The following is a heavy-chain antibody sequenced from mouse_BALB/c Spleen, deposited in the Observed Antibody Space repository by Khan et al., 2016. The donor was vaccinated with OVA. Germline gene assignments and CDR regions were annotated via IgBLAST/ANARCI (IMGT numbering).Heavy chain of an antibody. CDR2: ITPSTGYT. CDR3: ANHGSSSAWLTY. CDR1: GYTFTSYW. J-gene: IGHJ3*01. V-gene: IGHV1-7*01. Sequence: QVQLKESGAELAKPGASVKMSCKASGYTFTSYWMHWVKQRPGQGLAWIGYITPSTGYTEYNQRFKDKATLTADKSSSTAYMQLSSLTSEESAVYYCANHGSSSAWLTYWGQGTLVTVSA. D-gene: IGHD1-1*01.